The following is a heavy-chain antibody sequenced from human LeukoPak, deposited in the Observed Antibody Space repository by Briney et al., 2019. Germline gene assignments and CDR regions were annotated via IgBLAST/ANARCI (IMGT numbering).Heavy chain of an antibody. D-gene: IGHD2-2*02. J-gene: IGHJ6*03. CDR3: ARVHPPAAIPNYYYYYMDV. Sequence: TLSLTCTVSGGSISSYYWSWIRQPPGKGLEWIGYIYYSGSTNYNPSLKSRVTISVDTSKNQFSLKLSSVTAADTAVYYCARVHPPAAIPNYYYYYMDVWGKGTTVTVSS. V-gene: IGHV4-59*01. CDR2: IYYSGST. CDR1: GGSISSYY.